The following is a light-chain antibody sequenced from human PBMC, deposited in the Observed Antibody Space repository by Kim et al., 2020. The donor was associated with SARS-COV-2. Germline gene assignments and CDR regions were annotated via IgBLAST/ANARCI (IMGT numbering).Light chain of an antibody. CDR2: GAS. CDR3: QQYYSGYS. V-gene: IGKV4-1*01. J-gene: IGKJ2*03. Sequence: KATIKCRSSQSLFFASKNKNCLAWYQQRPGQPPKLLIDGASTRLSGVPARFSGCGSGTDFTLIITSLQAEDVALYYCQQYYSGYSFGQGTKVDIK. CDR1: QSLFFASKNKNC.